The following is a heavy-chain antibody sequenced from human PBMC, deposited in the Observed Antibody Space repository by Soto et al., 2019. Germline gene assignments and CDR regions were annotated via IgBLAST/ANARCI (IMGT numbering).Heavy chain of an antibody. D-gene: IGHD3-10*01. J-gene: IGHJ4*02. CDR3: ARGAARGIYYGSGSPFDY. Sequence: ASVKVSCKASGYTFTSYGISWVRQAPGQGLEWMGWISAYNGNTNYAQKLQGRVTMTTDTSTSTAYMELRSLRSDDTAVYYCARGAARGIYYGSGSPFDYWGQGTLVTVSS. CDR2: ISAYNGNT. CDR1: GYTFTSYG. V-gene: IGHV1-18*01.